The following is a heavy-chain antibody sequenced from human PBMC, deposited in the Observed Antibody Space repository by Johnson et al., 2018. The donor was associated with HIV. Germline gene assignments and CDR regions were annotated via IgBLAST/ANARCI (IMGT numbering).Heavy chain of an antibody. CDR3: ARDVGAFDI. CDR2: ISYDGSNK. Sequence: QVQLLESGGGVVQPGRSLTLSCVASGFNFSTYAMHWVRQAPGKGLEWVAVISYDGSNKYYADSVKGRFTISRDNSKNTLYLQMNSLRAEDTAVYYCARDVGAFDIWGQGTMVTVSS. D-gene: IGHD1-26*01. CDR1: GFNFSTYA. V-gene: IGHV3-30*04. J-gene: IGHJ3*02.